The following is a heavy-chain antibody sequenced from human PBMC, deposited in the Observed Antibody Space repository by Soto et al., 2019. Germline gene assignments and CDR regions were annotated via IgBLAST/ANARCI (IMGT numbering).Heavy chain of an antibody. CDR1: GGSISTYY. CDR3: ARWVSNSGGAFDI. Sequence: PSETLSLTCTVSGGSISTYYWSWIRQPPGKGLEWIGYIYHSGSANYNPSLKSRVAISVDTSKNQFSLKLSSVTAADTAVYYCARWVSNSGGAFDIWGQGTMVTVSS. V-gene: IGHV4-59*01. J-gene: IGHJ3*02. CDR2: IYHSGSA. D-gene: IGHD2-15*01.